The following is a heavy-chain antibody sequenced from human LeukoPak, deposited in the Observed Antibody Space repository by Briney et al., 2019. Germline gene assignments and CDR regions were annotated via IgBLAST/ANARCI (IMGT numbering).Heavy chain of an antibody. V-gene: IGHV4-34*01. CDR1: GGSFSGYY. Sequence: PSETLSLTCAVYGGSFSGYYWSWIRQPPGKGLEWIGEINHSGSTNYNPSLKSRVTISVDTSKNQFSLKLSSVTAADTAVYYCARDVPPRGAARPGYAFDIWGQGTMVTVSS. CDR3: ARDVPPRGAARPGYAFDI. D-gene: IGHD6-6*01. J-gene: IGHJ3*02. CDR2: INHSGST.